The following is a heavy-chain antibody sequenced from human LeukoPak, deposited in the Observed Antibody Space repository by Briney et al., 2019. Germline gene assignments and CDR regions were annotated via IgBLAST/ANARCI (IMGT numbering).Heavy chain of an antibody. Sequence: GASVKVSCKASGYTFTSYDINWVRQATGQGLEWMGWMNPNSGNTGYAQKFQGRVTMTRNTSINTAYMELSSLRSEDTAVYYCASSNMIRGVIAYWGQGTLVTVSS. CDR1: GYTFTSYD. CDR2: MNPNSGNT. V-gene: IGHV1-8*01. J-gene: IGHJ4*02. D-gene: IGHD3-10*01. CDR3: ASSNMIRGVIAY.